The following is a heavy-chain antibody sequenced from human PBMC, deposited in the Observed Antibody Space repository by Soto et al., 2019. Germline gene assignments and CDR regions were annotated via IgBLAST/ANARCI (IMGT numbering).Heavy chain of an antibody. J-gene: IGHJ5*02. CDR1: GDSVSSNSAA. V-gene: IGHV6-1*01. D-gene: IGHD3-16*01. Sequence: SQTLSLTCAISGDSVSSNSAAWNWIRQSPSRGLEWLGGTYYRSKWYNDYAVSVKSRITINPDTSKNQFSLQLNSVTPEDTAVYYCARADGSAMITSGGVPNWFDPWGQGTLVTVAS. CDR3: ARADGSAMITSGGVPNWFDP. CDR2: TYYRSKWYN.